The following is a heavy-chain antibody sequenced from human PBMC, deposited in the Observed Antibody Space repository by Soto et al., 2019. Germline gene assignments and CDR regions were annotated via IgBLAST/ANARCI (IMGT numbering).Heavy chain of an antibody. CDR3: AKLHSSGYGYFDY. D-gene: IGHD3-22*01. V-gene: IGHV3-30*18. CDR2: ISYDGSNK. CDR1: GFTFSSYG. Sequence: QVQLVESGGGVVQPGRSLRLSCAASGFTFSSYGMHWVRLAPGKGLEWVAVISYDGSNKFYADSVKGRFTISRDNSKNTLYLQMNSLRAEDTAVYYCAKLHSSGYGYFDYWTQGTLVTVSS. J-gene: IGHJ4*02.